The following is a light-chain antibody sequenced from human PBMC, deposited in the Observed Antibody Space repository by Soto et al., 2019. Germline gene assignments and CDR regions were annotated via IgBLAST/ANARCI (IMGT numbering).Light chain of an antibody. CDR3: QQYGDSPIT. V-gene: IGKV3-20*01. J-gene: IGKJ5*01. CDR1: QSVSSDF. CDR2: GAS. Sequence: EIVLTQSPGTLSLFPGEIATLYFSASQSVSSDFLAWYQRKPGQAPRLLIYGASTRATGIPDRFSGSGSGTDFTLTISRLEPEDFAVYDCQQYGDSPITFGQGTRLEIK.